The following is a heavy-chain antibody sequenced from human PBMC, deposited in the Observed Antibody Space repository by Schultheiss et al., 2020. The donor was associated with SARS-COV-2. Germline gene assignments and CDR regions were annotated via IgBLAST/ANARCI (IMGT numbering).Heavy chain of an antibody. Sequence: SETLSLTCAVSGGSISSYYWSWIRQHPGKGLEWIGEINHSGSTYYNPSLKSRVTISVDTSKNQFSLKLSSVTAADTAVYYCAKEASGSYRIVGYWGQGTLVTVSS. J-gene: IGHJ4*02. V-gene: IGHV4-34*01. D-gene: IGHD1-26*01. CDR2: INHSGST. CDR3: AKEASGSYRIVGY. CDR1: GGSISSYY.